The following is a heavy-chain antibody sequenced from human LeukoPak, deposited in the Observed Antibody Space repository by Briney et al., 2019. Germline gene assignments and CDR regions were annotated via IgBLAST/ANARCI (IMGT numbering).Heavy chain of an antibody. J-gene: IGHJ4*02. CDR2: ISSISDTI. D-gene: IGHD3-22*01. Sequence: PGGSLSLSCVASGFTFSNFAMNWVRQAPGKGLEWVSYISSISDTIYSADSVKGRFTISRDNAKNSLYLQMNSLRAEDTAVYYCARENNYYDSSGYCPDYWGQGTLVTVSS. CDR1: GFTFSNFA. V-gene: IGHV3-48*01. CDR3: ARENNYYDSSGYCPDY.